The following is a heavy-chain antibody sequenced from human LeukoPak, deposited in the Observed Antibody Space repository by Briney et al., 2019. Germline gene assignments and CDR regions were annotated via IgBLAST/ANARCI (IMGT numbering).Heavy chain of an antibody. D-gene: IGHD3-10*01. CDR2: ISPSGGST. J-gene: IGHJ4*02. Sequence: GASVKVSCEASGYTFTSYNIHWVRQAPGQGLEWMGIISPSGGSTTYAQKFQGRVTMTRDTSTSTVYMELSSLRSEDTAVYWCAREFATVTGFDFWGQGTLVTVSS. CDR1: GYTFTSYN. V-gene: IGHV1-46*03. CDR3: AREFATVTGFDF.